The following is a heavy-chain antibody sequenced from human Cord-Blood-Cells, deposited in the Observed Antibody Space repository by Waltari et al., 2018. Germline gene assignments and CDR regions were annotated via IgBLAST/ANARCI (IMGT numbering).Heavy chain of an antibody. Sequence: QVQLQQWGAGLLKPSETLSLTCAVYGGSFSGYYWSWIRQPPGKGLEWIGEINHSGSTNYNPSLKSRVTISVDTSKNQFSLKLSSVTAADTAVYYCARGSPLELAVAGTFDYWGQGTLVTVSS. CDR3: ARGSPLELAVAGTFDY. J-gene: IGHJ4*02. V-gene: IGHV4-34*01. D-gene: IGHD6-19*01. CDR2: INHSGST. CDR1: GGSFSGYY.